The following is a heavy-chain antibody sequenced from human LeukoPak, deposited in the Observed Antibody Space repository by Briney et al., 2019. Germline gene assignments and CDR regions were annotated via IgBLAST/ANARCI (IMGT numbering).Heavy chain of an antibody. CDR2: IKQDGSEK. Sequence: GGSLRLSCAASGFTFSGFWMSWVRQTPGKGLEWGANIKQDGSEKYYVDSVKGRFTISRDNAKNSLSLQMNSLRVEDTAVYYCARAGSFWHYVYWGQGTLVTVSS. V-gene: IGHV3-7*01. J-gene: IGHJ4*02. CDR3: ARAGSFWHYVY. D-gene: IGHD1-7*01. CDR1: GFTFSGFW.